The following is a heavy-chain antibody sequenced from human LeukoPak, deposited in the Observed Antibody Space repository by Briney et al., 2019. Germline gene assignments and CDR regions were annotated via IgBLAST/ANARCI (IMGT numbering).Heavy chain of an antibody. V-gene: IGHV3-48*01. D-gene: IGHD6-19*01. CDR1: GFTFSSYS. CDR3: ARDHSSGWPFDY. J-gene: IGHJ4*02. CDR2: ISSSSTI. Sequence: GGSLRLSCAASGFTFSSYSMNWVRQAPGKGLEWVSYISSSSTIYYADSVKGRFTISRDNAKNSLYLQMNSLRAEDTAVYYCARDHSSGWPFDYWGQGTLVTVSS.